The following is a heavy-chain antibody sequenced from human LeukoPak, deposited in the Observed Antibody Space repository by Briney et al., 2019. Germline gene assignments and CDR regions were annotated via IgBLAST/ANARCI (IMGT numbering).Heavy chain of an antibody. D-gene: IGHD2-15*01. J-gene: IGHJ2*01. V-gene: IGHV4-34*01. CDR3: ARRRVVVVAATVPSLKRYWYFDL. Sequence: SETLSLTCAVYGGSFSGYYWSWIRQPPGKRLEWIGEINHSGSTNYNPSLKSRVTISVDTSKNQFSLKLRSVSAADTAVYYCARRRVVVVAATVPSLKRYWYFDLWGRGTLVTVSS. CDR1: GGSFSGYY. CDR2: INHSGST.